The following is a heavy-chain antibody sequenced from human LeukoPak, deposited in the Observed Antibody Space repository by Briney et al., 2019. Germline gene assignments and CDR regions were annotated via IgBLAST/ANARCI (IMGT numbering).Heavy chain of an antibody. CDR2: ISFDGHNT. D-gene: IGHD2-21*01. CDR3: AKDLVVTGGAFDI. J-gene: IGHJ3*02. V-gene: IGHV3-30*04. CDR1: GFTFRSFA. Sequence: PVGVLRLSCAASGFTFRSFALHWVRQSPGKGLEWVAVISFDGHNTFYAGSVKGRFTISRDNSRNTLYLQMNSLRAEDTALYYCAKDLVVTGGAFDIWGQGTMVTVSS.